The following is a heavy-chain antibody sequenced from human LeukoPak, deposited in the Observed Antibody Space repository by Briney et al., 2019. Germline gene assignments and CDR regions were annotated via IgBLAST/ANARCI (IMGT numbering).Heavy chain of an antibody. D-gene: IGHD6-6*01. CDR2: IFYSGST. CDR3: ARQMKQLVREALAY. V-gene: IGHV4-39*01. CDR1: GGSISSSTYY. Sequence: PSETLSLTCSVSGGSISSSTYYWGWIRQPPGKGREWSGSIFYSGSTYYNPSLRSRVTISVTTSKYQFFLILSLVTAENAAVYYCARQMKQLVREALAYWGQGTLVTVSS. J-gene: IGHJ4*02.